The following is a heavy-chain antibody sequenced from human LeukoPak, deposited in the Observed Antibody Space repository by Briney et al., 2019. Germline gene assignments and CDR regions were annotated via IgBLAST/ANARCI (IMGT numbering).Heavy chain of an antibody. CDR1: GFTFSDHY. V-gene: IGHV3-72*01. CDR3: ARDPRLVPAASGFDY. CDR2: TRNKANSYTT. D-gene: IGHD2-2*01. J-gene: IGHJ4*02. Sequence: PGGSLRLSCAASGFTFSDHYMDWVRQAPGKGLEWVGRTRNKANSYTTEYAASVKGRFTISRDDSKNSLYLQMNSLKTEDTAVYYCARDPRLVPAASGFDYWGQGTLVTVSS.